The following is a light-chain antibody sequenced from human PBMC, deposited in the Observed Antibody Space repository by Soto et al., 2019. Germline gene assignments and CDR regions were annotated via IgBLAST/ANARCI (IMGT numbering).Light chain of an antibody. Sequence: QSVLTQPASVSGSPRRSITISCTGTSSDVGGYNYVSWYQQHPGKAPKLMIYDVSNRPSGVSNRFSGSKSGNTASLTISGLQAEDEADYYCSSYTSSSTYVVFGGGTKLTVL. CDR2: DVS. CDR1: SSDVGGYNY. J-gene: IGLJ2*01. V-gene: IGLV2-14*01. CDR3: SSYTSSSTYVV.